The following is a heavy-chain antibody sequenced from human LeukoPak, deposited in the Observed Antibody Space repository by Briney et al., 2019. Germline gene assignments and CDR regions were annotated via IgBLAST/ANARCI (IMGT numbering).Heavy chain of an antibody. J-gene: IGHJ5*02. Sequence: QSGGSLRLSCAASGFTVSSNYMSWVRQAPGKGLEWVAFIRYDGSNKYYADSVKGRFTISRDNSKNTLYLQMNSLRAEDTAVYYCAKDHPIAVAANWFDPWGQGTLVTVSS. CDR1: GFTVSSNY. V-gene: IGHV3-30*02. D-gene: IGHD6-19*01. CDR3: AKDHPIAVAANWFDP. CDR2: IRYDGSNK.